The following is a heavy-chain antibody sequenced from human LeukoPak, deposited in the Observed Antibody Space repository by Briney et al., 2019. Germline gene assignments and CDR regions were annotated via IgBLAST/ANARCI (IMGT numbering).Heavy chain of an antibody. Sequence: GGSLRLSCAASGFTFSSYAMSWVRQAPGKGLEWVSAISGSGGSTYYADSVKGRFTISRDNSKNTLYLQMNSLRAEDTAVYYCAKLPDHGGNSYYFDYWGQGTLVTVSS. CDR3: AKLPDHGGNSYYFDY. J-gene: IGHJ4*02. CDR2: ISGSGGST. D-gene: IGHD4-23*01. CDR1: GFTFSSYA. V-gene: IGHV3-23*01.